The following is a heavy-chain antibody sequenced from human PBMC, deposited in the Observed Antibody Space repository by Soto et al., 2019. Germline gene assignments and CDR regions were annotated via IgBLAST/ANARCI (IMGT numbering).Heavy chain of an antibody. Sequence: EVQLVESGGGLVKPGGSLRLSCAASGFTFSSYSMNWVRQATGKGLEWVSSISSSSSYIYDADSVKGRFTISRDNAKNSLSLQMNSRRVEDTAVYYCAREGRGGDYYYGMDVWGQGTPVTVSS. CDR1: GFTFSSYS. CDR3: AREGRGGDYYYGMDV. D-gene: IGHD3-16*01. J-gene: IGHJ6*02. V-gene: IGHV3-21*01. CDR2: ISSSSSYI.